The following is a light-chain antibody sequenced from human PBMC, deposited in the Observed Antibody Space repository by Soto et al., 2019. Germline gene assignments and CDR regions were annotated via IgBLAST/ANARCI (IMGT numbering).Light chain of an antibody. CDR2: AAS. CDR1: QSISSW. J-gene: IGKJ4*01. V-gene: IGKV1-9*01. CDR3: QQLSRYPLS. Sequence: DIQMTQSPSILSASVGDRVTMTWLASQSISSWLAWYQQKPGKAPKLLIYAASTLQSGVPSRFSGSGSETEFSLTIRALQPEDFATYYCQQLSRYPLSFGGGTKVDI.